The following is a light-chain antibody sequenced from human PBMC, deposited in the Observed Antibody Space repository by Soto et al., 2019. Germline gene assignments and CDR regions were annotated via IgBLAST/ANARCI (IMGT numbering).Light chain of an antibody. CDR2: DVS. V-gene: IGLV2-14*03. CDR3: SSYARSNTPVL. CDR1: SSDVGGYDY. Sequence: QSALTQPASVSGSAGQSITISCTGTSSDVGGYDYVSWYQQHPGKVPKLLIYDVSNRPSGVSNRFSGSKSGNTASLTISGLQAEDESDYYCSSYARSNTPVLFGGGTKLTVL. J-gene: IGLJ2*01.